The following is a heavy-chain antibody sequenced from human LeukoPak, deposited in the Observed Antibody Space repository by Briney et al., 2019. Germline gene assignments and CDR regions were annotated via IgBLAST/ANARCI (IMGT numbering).Heavy chain of an antibody. CDR3: ATDSHYAFDF. J-gene: IGHJ4*02. CDR2: VRPGDSAR. CDR1: GFTFSSYP. V-gene: IGHV3-48*02. D-gene: IGHD4-17*01. Sequence: GGSRRLSCAAFGFTFSSYPMNWVRQAPGKGLEWVSNVRPGDSARFYADSVRGRFTISRDDAKNSLYLQMNSLRDEDTAVYYCATDSHYAFDFWGLGTLVTVSS.